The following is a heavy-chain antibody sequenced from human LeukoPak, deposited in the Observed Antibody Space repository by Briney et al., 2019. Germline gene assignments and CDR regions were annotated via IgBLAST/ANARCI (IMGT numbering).Heavy chain of an antibody. CDR3: ARDTLYDFWSGHLFDP. CDR2: IIPIFGTA. CDR1: GGTFSSYA. J-gene: IGHJ5*02. V-gene: IGHV1-69*05. Sequence: SVKVSCKASGGTFSSYAISWVRQAPGQGLEWMGGIIPIFGTANYAQKFQGRVTITTDESTSTAYMELSSLRSEDTAVYYCARDTLYDFWSGHLFDPWGQGTLVTVSS. D-gene: IGHD3-3*01.